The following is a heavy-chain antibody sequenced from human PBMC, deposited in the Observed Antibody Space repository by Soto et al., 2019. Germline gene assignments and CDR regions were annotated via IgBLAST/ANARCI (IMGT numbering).Heavy chain of an antibody. Sequence: SETLSLTCTVSGGSISSYYWSWIRQPPGKGLEWIGYIYYSGSTNYNPSLKSRVTISVDTSKNQFSLKLSSVTAADTAVYYCARLGPYGDSKGGGMDVWGQGTTVT. V-gene: IGHV4-59*08. J-gene: IGHJ6*02. D-gene: IGHD4-17*01. CDR2: IYYSGST. CDR1: GGSISSYY. CDR3: ARLGPYGDSKGGGMDV.